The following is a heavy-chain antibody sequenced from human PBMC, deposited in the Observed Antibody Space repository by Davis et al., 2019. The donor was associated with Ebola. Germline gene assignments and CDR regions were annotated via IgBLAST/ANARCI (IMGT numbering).Heavy chain of an antibody. Sequence: GESLKISCKDSGNSFSTHWIGWVRQMPGKGLEWMGIIYTGDSDTRYSPSFRGQVTISADKSTKTAFLQWSSLKASDTGIYYCASLRRTITGMDDSFDIWGQGTKVTVSS. D-gene: IGHD7-27*01. CDR1: GNSFSTHW. CDR2: IYTGDSDT. V-gene: IGHV5-51*01. CDR3: ASLRRTITGMDDSFDI. J-gene: IGHJ3*02.